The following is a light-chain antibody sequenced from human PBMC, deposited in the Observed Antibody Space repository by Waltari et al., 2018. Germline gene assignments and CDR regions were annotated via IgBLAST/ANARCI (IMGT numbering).Light chain of an antibody. Sequence: DVQMTQSPSSLSASVGDNVTITCRASQGISSYLNWFKQKPGKAPKLRIYAATTLQSGVPSRFIGSGSVTGLTLTISSLQPEDFAAYYCLQHNSYPLAFGGGTKVEIK. CDR3: LQHNSYPLA. CDR1: QGISSY. J-gene: IGKJ4*01. V-gene: IGKV1-17*01. CDR2: AAT.